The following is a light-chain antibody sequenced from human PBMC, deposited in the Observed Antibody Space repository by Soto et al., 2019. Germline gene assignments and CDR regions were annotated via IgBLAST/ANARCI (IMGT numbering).Light chain of an antibody. CDR2: DVS. CDR3: SSYTISSTYV. Sequence: QSALTQPASVSGSPGQSIAISCTGTSSDVGGYNYVSWYQQHPGKAPKLLINDVSNRPSGVSSRFSGSKSGNTASLTISGLQAEDEADHYCSSYTISSTYVFGTGTKLTVL. CDR1: SSDVGGYNY. V-gene: IGLV2-14*01. J-gene: IGLJ1*01.